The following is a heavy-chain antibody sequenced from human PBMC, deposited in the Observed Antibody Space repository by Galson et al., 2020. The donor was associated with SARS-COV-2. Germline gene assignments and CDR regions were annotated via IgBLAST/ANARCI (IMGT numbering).Heavy chain of an antibody. J-gene: IGHJ4*02. D-gene: IGHD6-13*01. CDR3: ARARGSWSFDY. Sequence: GESLKISCAASGFTIGSYWMSWVRQAPGKGLEWVANIKQDGFEKYYVDSVEGRFTISRDNAKNSLYMQMNSLRAEDTAVYYCARARGSWSFDYWGQGTLVTVSS. V-gene: IGHV3-7*05. CDR2: IKQDGFEK. CDR1: GFTIGSYW.